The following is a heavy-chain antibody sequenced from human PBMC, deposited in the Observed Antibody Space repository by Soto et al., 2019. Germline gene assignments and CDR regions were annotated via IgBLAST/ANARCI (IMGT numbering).Heavy chain of an antibody. CDR3: ARGDYDILTGYYKTPNDAFDI. CDR2: MNPNSGNT. J-gene: IGHJ3*02. V-gene: IGHV1-8*01. Sequence: ASVKVSCKASGYTFTSYDINWVRQATGQXLEWMGWMNPNSGNTGYAQKFQGRVTMTRNTSISTAYMELSSLRSEDTAVYYCARGDYDILTGYYKTPNDAFDIRGKGTMVTVSS. D-gene: IGHD3-9*01. CDR1: GYTFTSYD.